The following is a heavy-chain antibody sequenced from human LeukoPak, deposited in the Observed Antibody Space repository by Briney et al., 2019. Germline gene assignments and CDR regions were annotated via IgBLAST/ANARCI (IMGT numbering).Heavy chain of an antibody. J-gene: IGHJ4*02. V-gene: IGHV1-18*01. CDR3: ARDEDGSGSYYLLGVPNYFDY. CDR1: GYTFTSYG. D-gene: IGHD3-10*01. Sequence: GASVKVSCKASGYTFTSYGISWVRQAPGQGLEWMGWISAYNGNTNYAQKLQGRVTMTTDTSTSTAYMELRSLRSDDTAVYYCARDEDGSGSYYLLGVPNYFDYWGQGTLVTVSS. CDR2: ISAYNGNT.